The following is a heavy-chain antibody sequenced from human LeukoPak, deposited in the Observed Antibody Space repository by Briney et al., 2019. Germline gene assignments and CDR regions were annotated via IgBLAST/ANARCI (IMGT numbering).Heavy chain of an antibody. D-gene: IGHD2-2*01. J-gene: IGHJ3*02. CDR3: AKALSLKYQPLWRGAFDI. CDR2: ISWNSGSI. CDR1: GFTFDDYA. Sequence: GGSLRLSCAASGFTFDDYAMHWVRQAPGKGLEWVSGISWNSGSIGYADSVKGRFTISRDNAKNSLYLQMNGLRAEDMALYYCAKALSLKYQPLWRGAFDIWGQGTMVTVSS. V-gene: IGHV3-9*03.